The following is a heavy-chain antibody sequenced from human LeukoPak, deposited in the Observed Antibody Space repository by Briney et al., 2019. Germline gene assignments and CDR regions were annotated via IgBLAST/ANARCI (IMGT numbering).Heavy chain of an antibody. J-gene: IGHJ4*02. CDR3: ARDYYDSLTGYYSSFDY. CDR2: ISSRSTNI. V-gene: IGHV3-21*01. D-gene: IGHD3-9*01. Sequence: GGSLRLSCAASGFAVSSNYMNWVRQAPGKGLEWVSSISSRSTNIYYADSVKGRFTISRDNAKNSLYLQMNSLRGEDTAVYYCARDYYDSLTGYYSSFDYWGQGTLVTVSS. CDR1: GFAVSSNY.